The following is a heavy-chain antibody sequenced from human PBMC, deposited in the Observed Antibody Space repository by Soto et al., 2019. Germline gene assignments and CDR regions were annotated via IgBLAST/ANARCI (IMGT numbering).Heavy chain of an antibody. V-gene: IGHV4-59*08. Sequence: PSETLSLTCTVSGGSISSYYWSWIRQPPGKGLEWIGYIYYSGSTNYNPSHKSRVTISVDTSKNQFSLKLSSVTAADTAVYYCARAKLTFGGVIVIGSAFDIWGQGTMVTVSS. CDR3: ARAKLTFGGVIVIGSAFDI. D-gene: IGHD3-16*02. J-gene: IGHJ3*02. CDR2: IYYSGST. CDR1: GGSISSYY.